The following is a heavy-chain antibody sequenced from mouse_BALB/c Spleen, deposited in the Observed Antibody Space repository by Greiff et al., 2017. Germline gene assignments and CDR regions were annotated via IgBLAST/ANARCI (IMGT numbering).Heavy chain of an antibody. D-gene: IGHD3-3*01. CDR2: ISNGGGST. CDR1: GFTFSSYT. J-gene: IGHJ4*01. CDR3: ARGLGGAMDY. Sequence: EVQLVESGGGLVQPGGSLKLSCAASGFTFSSYTMSWVRQTPEKRLEWVAYISNGGGSTYYPDTVKGRFTISRDNAKNTLYLQMSSLKSEDTAMYYCARGLGGAMDYWGQGTSVTVSS. V-gene: IGHV5-12-2*01.